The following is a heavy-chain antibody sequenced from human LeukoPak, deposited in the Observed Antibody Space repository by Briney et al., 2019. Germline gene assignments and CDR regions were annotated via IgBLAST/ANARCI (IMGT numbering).Heavy chain of an antibody. D-gene: IGHD3-22*01. J-gene: IGHJ4*02. Sequence: ASVKVSCKASGGTFSSYAISWVRQAPGQGLEWMGGIIPNSGGTNYAQKFQGRVTMTRDTSISTAYMELSRLRSDDTAVYYCARVDDSSGYYPFDYWGQGTLVTVSS. CDR2: IIPNSGGT. V-gene: IGHV1-2*02. CDR3: ARVDDSSGYYPFDY. CDR1: GGTFSSYA.